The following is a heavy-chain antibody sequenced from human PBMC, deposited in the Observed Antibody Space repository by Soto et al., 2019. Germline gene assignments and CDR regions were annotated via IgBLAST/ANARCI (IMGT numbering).Heavy chain of an antibody. CDR1: GGSISNDY. V-gene: IGHV4-4*09. Sequence: QVHLQESGPGLVKPSETLSLTCRVSGGSISNDYWTWIRQPPGKGLEWIGYIYKGGSINYNPSLKSRVTISADTSNNQFSLKLSSVTAADTAVYYCARAYYDRSGYAVDPWGQGTLVTVSS. CDR3: ARAYYDRSGYAVDP. CDR2: IYKGGSI. D-gene: IGHD3-22*01. J-gene: IGHJ5*02.